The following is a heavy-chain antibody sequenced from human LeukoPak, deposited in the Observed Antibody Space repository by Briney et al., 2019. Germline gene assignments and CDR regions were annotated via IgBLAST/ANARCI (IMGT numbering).Heavy chain of an antibody. V-gene: IGHV4-39*01. D-gene: IGHD3-10*01. CDR2: IYYSGST. CDR3: ATEPHVLLWFGELSG. Sequence: SETLPLTCTVSGGSISSSSYYWGWIRQPPGKGLEWIGSIYYSGSTYYNPSLKSRVTISVDTSKNQFSLKLSSVTAADTAVYYCATEPHVLLWFGELSGWGQGTLVTVSS. CDR1: GGSISSSSYY. J-gene: IGHJ4*02.